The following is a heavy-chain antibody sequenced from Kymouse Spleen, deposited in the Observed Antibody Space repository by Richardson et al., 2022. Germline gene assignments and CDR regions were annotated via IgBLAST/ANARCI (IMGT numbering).Heavy chain of an antibody. CDR1: GGSFSGYY. Sequence: QVQLQQWGAGLLKPSETLSLTCAVYGGSFSGYYWSWIRQPPGKGLEWIGEINHSGSTNYNPSLKSRVTISVDTSKNQFSLKLSSVTAADTAVYYCARNDILTGYYWGYYYGMDVWGQGTTVTVSS. V-gene: IGHV4-34*01. CDR3: ARNDILTGYYWGYYYGMDV. J-gene: IGHJ6*02. CDR2: INHSGST. D-gene: IGHD3-9*01.